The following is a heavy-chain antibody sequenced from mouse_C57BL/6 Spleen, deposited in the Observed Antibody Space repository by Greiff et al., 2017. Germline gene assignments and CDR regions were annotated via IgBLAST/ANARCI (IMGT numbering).Heavy chain of an antibody. CDR1: GYTFTSYW. J-gene: IGHJ1*03. D-gene: IGHD1-1*01. Sequence: QVQLKQPGAELVRPGSSVKLSCKASGYTFTSYWMDWVKQRPGQGLEWIGNIYPSDSETHYNQKFKDKATLTVDKSSSTAYMQLSSLTSEDSAVYYCARSGIYYGSSYWYFDVWGTGTTVTVSS. V-gene: IGHV1-61*01. CDR2: IYPSDSET. CDR3: ARSGIYYGSSYWYFDV.